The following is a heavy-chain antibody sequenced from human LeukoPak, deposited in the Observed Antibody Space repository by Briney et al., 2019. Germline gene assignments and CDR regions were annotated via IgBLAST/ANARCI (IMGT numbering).Heavy chain of an antibody. CDR1: GYTFTSYG. CDR3: ARGDWGIAAVIHPFDY. V-gene: IGHV1-18*01. Sequence: ASVKVSCKASGYTFTSYGISWVRQAPGQGLEWMGWISAYNGNTNYAQKLRGRVTMTTDTSTSTAYMELRSLRSDDTAVYYCARGDWGIAAVIHPFDYWGQGTLVTVSS. CDR2: ISAYNGNT. J-gene: IGHJ4*02. D-gene: IGHD6-13*01.